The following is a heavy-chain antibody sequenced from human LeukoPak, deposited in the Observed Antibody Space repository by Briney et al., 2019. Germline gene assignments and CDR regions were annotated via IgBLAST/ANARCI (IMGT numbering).Heavy chain of an antibody. CDR2: MNPNSGNT. Sequence: ASVKVSCKASGYTFTSYDINWVRQATGQGLEWMGWMNPNSGNTGYAQKFQGRVTMTRNTSISTAYMELSSLRSEDTAVYYCARGLIYCSSTSCSQDAFDIWGQGTMVTVSS. V-gene: IGHV1-8*01. CDR3: ARGLIYCSSTSCSQDAFDI. D-gene: IGHD2-2*01. J-gene: IGHJ3*02. CDR1: GYTFTSYD.